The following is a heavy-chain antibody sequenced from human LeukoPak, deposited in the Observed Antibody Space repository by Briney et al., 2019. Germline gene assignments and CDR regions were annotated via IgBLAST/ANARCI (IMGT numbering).Heavy chain of an antibody. D-gene: IGHD5/OR15-5a*01. J-gene: IGHJ3*02. CDR2: ISGDGGST. Sequence: GGSLRLSCAASGFTFDDYAMHWVRQAPGEGLEWVSLISGDGGSTYYADSVKGRFTISRDNSKNSLYLQMNSLRTEDTALYYCAKGFFDSAVRSAFDIWGQGTMVTVSS. CDR3: AKGFFDSAVRSAFDI. V-gene: IGHV3-43*02. CDR1: GFTFDDYA.